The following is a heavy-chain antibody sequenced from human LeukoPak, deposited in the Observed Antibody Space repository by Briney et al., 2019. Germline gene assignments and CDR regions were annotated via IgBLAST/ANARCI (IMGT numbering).Heavy chain of an antibody. Sequence: ASVKVSCKASGYTFTSYGISWVRQAPGQGLEWMGWISAYNGNTNYAQKLQGRVTMTTDTSTSTAYMELRSLRSDDTAVYYCARAVSRRTAMVYFDYWGQGTLVTVSS. CDR3: ARAVSRRTAMVYFDY. D-gene: IGHD5-18*01. V-gene: IGHV1-18*01. J-gene: IGHJ4*02. CDR2: ISAYNGNT. CDR1: GYTFTSYG.